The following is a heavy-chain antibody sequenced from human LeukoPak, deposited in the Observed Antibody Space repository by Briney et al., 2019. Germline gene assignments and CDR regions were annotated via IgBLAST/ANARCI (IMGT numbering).Heavy chain of an antibody. V-gene: IGHV3-7*01. CDR1: RFTFSSYW. CDR2: IKQDGSEK. J-gene: IGHJ4*02. CDR3: AREGI. Sequence: GGSLRLSCAASRFTFSSYWMSWVRQAPGKGLEWVANIKQDGSEKYYVDSVKGRFTISRDNAKNSLYLQMNSLRAEDTAVYYCAREGIWGQGTLVTVSS.